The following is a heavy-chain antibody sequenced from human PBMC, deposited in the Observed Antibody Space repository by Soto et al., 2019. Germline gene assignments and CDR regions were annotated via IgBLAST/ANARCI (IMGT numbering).Heavy chain of an antibody. CDR3: GRASGPVAGRGVGN. V-gene: IGHV1-18*01. Sequence: QVQLVQSGAEVKKPGASVKVSCKASGYTFTSYGISWVRQAPGQGLEWMGWISAYNGNTNYAQKLQGRVTMTTDTSRRTAYMGRGSMRSEDTAVYYWGRASGPVAGRGVGNWAKGTLFTVSP. J-gene: IGHJ4*02. D-gene: IGHD6-19*01. CDR1: GYTFTSYG. CDR2: ISAYNGNT.